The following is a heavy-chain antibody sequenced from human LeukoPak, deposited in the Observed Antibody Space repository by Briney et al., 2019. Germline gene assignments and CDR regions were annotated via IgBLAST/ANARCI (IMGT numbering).Heavy chain of an antibody. CDR1: GFTFSSYA. V-gene: IGHV3-23*01. CDR3: AKADRRYSSGHDAFDI. Sequence: GGSLRLSCAASGFTFSSYAMSWVRQAPGKGLEWVSAISGSGGSTYYADSVKGRFTISRDNSKNTLYLQMNSLRAEDTAVYYCAKADRRYSSGHDAFDIWGQGTMDTVSS. J-gene: IGHJ3*02. D-gene: IGHD6-19*01. CDR2: ISGSGGST.